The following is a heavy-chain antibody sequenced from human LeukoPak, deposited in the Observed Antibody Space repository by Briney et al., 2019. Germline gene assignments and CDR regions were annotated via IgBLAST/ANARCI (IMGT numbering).Heavy chain of an antibody. Sequence: GGSLRLSCAASGFTFSSYSMNWVRQAPGKGLEWVSSISSSSSYIYYADSVKGRLTISRDNAKNSLYLQMNSLRAEDTAVYYCARGEYYDYFYGMDVWGQGTTVTVSS. D-gene: IGHD3-16*01. CDR2: ISSSSSYI. CDR3: ARGEYYDYFYGMDV. J-gene: IGHJ6*02. V-gene: IGHV3-21*01. CDR1: GFTFSSYS.